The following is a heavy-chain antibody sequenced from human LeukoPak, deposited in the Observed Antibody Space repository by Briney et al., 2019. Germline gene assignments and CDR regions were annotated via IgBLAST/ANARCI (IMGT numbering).Heavy chain of an antibody. J-gene: IGHJ4*02. V-gene: IGHV3-9*01. D-gene: IGHD2-15*01. CDR1: GFTFDDYA. CDR3: AKDGYCSGSSCYSTVFGY. Sequence: GRSLRLSCAASGFTFDDYAMHWVRQAPGKGLEWVSRISWNSGSIGYADSVKGRFTISRDNAKNSLYLQMNSLRAEDTAVYYCAKDGYCSGSSCYSTVFGYWGQGTLVTVSS. CDR2: ISWNSGSI.